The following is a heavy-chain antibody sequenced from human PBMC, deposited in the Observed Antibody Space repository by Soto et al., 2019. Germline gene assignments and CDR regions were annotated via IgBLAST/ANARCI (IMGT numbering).Heavy chain of an antibody. Sequence: SAYPSTVSNSYLGWTRKPPGKGLQWIGSSSYNGGTFYNPSLKGRVAISVDTSKKQSSLQVTSVTAADTAMYFCARHRIEVVWRGFDNWGQGSPVNVSA. D-gene: IGHD1-1*01. CDR3: ARHRIEVVWRGFDN. V-gene: IGHV4-39*01. J-gene: IGHJ4*02. CDR2: SSYNGGT. CDR1: AYPSTVSNSY.